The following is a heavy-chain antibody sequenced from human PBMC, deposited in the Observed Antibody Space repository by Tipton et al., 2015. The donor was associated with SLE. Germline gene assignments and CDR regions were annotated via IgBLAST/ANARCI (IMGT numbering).Heavy chain of an antibody. D-gene: IGHD3-16*01. V-gene: IGHV4-59*01. CDR3: ARVGDYGDAFAI. Sequence: GLVKPSETLSLTCTVSGGSITNYYWGWVRQPAGKGLEWIGYIYSGGSTNYNPSPKSQVSISVDTSKNQISLKLSAVTAADTAVYYCARVGDYGDAFAIWGQVTMVTVSS. CDR1: GGSITNYY. J-gene: IGHJ3*02. CDR2: IYSGGST.